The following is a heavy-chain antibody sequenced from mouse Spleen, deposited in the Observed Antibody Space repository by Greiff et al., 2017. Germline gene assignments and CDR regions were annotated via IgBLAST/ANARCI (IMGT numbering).Heavy chain of an antibody. CDR2: INPSTGGT. Sequence: EVQLQQSGPELVKPGASVKISCKASGYSLTGYYMNWVKQSPEKSLEWIGEINPSTGGTTYNQKFKAKATLTVDKSSSTAYMQLKSLTSEDSAVYYCARLGGNYDFDYWGQGTTLTVSS. CDR3: ARLGGNYDFDY. CDR1: GYSLTGYY. V-gene: IGHV1-42*01. D-gene: IGHD2-1*01. J-gene: IGHJ2*01.